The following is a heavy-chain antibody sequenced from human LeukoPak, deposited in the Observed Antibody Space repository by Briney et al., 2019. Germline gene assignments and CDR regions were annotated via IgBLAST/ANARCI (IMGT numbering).Heavy chain of an antibody. CDR1: SYTFTNYG. CDR3: ARSSQYSSVWGYFDY. V-gene: IGHV1-18*01. J-gene: IGHJ4*02. Sequence: ASVTVSCKASSYTFTNYGINWVRQAPGQGLEWMGWISTYNGNTNYAQNFQGRVTMTTDTPTSTAYMELRSLRSDDTAVYYCARSSQYSSVWGYFDYWGQGTLVTVSS. CDR2: ISTYNGNT. D-gene: IGHD6-19*01.